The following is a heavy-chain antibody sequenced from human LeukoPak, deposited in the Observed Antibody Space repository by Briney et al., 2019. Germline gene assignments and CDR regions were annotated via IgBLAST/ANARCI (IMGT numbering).Heavy chain of an antibody. D-gene: IGHD2-15*01. CDR3: ARMSSHCSGGSCYAVFDY. J-gene: IGHJ4*02. V-gene: IGHV4-4*07. CDR2: IYTSGST. Sequence: SETLSLTCTASGGSISSYYWSWIRQPAGKGLEWIGRIYTSGSTNYNPSLKSRVTMSVDTSKNQFSLKLSSVTAADTAVYYCARMSSHCSGGSCYAVFDYWGQGTLVTVSS. CDR1: GGSISSYY.